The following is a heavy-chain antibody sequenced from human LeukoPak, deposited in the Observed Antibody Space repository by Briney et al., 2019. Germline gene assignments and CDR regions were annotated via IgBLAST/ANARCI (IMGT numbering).Heavy chain of an antibody. CDR3: ARVSNNYYYYMDV. Sequence: GGSLRLSCAASGFTFSSYSMNWVRQAPGKGLEWVSSIISSSSYIYYADSMKGRFTISRDNAKNSLYLQMNSLRAEDTAVYYCARVSNNYYYYMDVWGKGTTVTVSS. CDR2: IISSSSYI. V-gene: IGHV3-21*01. J-gene: IGHJ6*03. CDR1: GFTFSSYS.